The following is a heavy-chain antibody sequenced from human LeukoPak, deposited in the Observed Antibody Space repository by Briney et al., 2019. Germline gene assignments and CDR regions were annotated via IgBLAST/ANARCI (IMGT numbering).Heavy chain of an antibody. V-gene: IGHV4-59*01. D-gene: IGHD2-2*01. CDR2: IYYSGRT. CDR1: SGSISSYY. Sequence: SETLSLTCSVSSGSISSYYWSWIRQPPGKGLEWIGYIYYSGRTSYNPSLKSRVTISVDTSKNHFSLTLSSVTAADTAVYYCAREDAQEGTNAFDIWGQGSLVTVSS. CDR3: AREDAQEGTNAFDI. J-gene: IGHJ3*02.